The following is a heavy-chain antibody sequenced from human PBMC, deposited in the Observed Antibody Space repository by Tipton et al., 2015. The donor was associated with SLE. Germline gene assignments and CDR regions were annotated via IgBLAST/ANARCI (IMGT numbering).Heavy chain of an antibody. CDR2: IYYSGST. V-gene: IGHV4-59*01. CDR1: GGSISSYY. CDR3: ARDSGWYYFDY. Sequence: TLSLTCTVSGGSISSYYWSWIRQPPGKGLEWIGYIYYSGSTNYNPSLKSRVTISVDTSKNQFSRILSSVTAADTAVYYCARDSGWYYFDYWGQGTLVTVSS. J-gene: IGHJ4*02. D-gene: IGHD6-19*01.